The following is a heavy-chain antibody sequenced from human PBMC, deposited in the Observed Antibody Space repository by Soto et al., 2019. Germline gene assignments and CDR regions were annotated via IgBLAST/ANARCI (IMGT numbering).Heavy chain of an antibody. D-gene: IGHD6-13*01. Sequence: SATLSLTCTVSGDSISSYYWSWIRQPPGKGLEWIGYIYYSGSTNYNPSLKSRVTISVDTSKNQFSLKLSSVTAADTAVYYCAREGVSSSWYNYYGMDVWGQGTTVTVSS. J-gene: IGHJ6*02. CDR2: IYYSGST. V-gene: IGHV4-59*01. CDR3: AREGVSSSWYNYYGMDV. CDR1: GDSISSYY.